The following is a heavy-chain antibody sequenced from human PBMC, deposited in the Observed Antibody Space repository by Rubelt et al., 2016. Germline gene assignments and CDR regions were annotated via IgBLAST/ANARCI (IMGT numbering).Heavy chain of an antibody. CDR1: GGSFSGYY. D-gene: IGHD3-9*01. J-gene: IGHJ4*02. CDR3: ARSGELRYFDWLNDYFDY. CDR2: IYYSGST. V-gene: IGHV4-34*01. Sequence: QVPLQQWGAGLLKPSETLSLTCAVYGGSFSGYYWSWIRQSPGKGLEWIGSIYYSGSTYYNPSLKSRVSISVDKSKNQFSLKLISVTAADTAVYYCARSGELRYFDWLNDYFDYWGQGTLVTVSS.